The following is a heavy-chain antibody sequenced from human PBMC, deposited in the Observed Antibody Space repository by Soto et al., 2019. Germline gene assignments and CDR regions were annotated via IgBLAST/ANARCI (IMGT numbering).Heavy chain of an antibody. CDR2: INPSGGST. V-gene: IGHV1-46*01. CDR3: ARDPYYDILTGYYEGPYGIDV. D-gene: IGHD3-9*01. Sequence: ASVKVSCKASGYTFTSYYMHWVRQAPGQGLEWMGIINPSGGSTSYAQKFQGRVTMTRDTSTSTVYMELSSLRSEDTAVYYCARDPYYDILTGYYEGPYGIDVWGQGTTVTVSS. J-gene: IGHJ6*02. CDR1: GYTFTSYY.